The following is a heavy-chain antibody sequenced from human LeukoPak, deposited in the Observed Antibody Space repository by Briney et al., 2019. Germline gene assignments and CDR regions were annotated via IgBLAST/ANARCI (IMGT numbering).Heavy chain of an antibody. CDR1: GFTFSSYA. V-gene: IGHV3-30*02. Sequence: GGSLRLSCAASGFTFSSYAMHWVRQTPGKGLEWVAFIRYDGSEKSYADSVKGRFTISRDNSKNTVHLQINSLRAEDTAVYYCAKARNGAYDIWGQGTMVTVSS. D-gene: IGHD1-1*01. CDR2: IRYDGSEK. CDR3: AKARNGAYDI. J-gene: IGHJ3*02.